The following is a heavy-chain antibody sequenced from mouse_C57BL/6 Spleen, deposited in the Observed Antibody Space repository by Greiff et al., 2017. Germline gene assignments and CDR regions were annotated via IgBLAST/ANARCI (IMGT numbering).Heavy chain of an antibody. J-gene: IGHJ4*01. Sequence: EVKLVESGGGLVKPGGSLKLSCAASGFTFSDYGMHWVRQAPEKGLEWVAYISSSSSTIYYADTVKGRFTISRDNAKNTLFLQMTSLRSEDTAMYYCARQTAGTMDYWGQGTSVTVSS. D-gene: IGHD4-1*01. V-gene: IGHV5-17*01. CDR3: ARQTAGTMDY. CDR2: ISSSSSTI. CDR1: GFTFSDYG.